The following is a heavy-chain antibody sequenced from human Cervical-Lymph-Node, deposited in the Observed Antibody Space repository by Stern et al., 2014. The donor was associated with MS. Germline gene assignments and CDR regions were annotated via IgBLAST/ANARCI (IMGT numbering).Heavy chain of an antibody. V-gene: IGHV3-13*01. Sequence: VQLVQSGGGLVQPGGSLRLSCAASGFTFSSYDMHWVRQATGKGLEWVSAIGTAGDTYYPGSVKGRFTIPRENAKNSLYLQMNSLRAGDTAVYYCARARTIFGVVTAYYFDYWGQGTLVTVSS. CDR1: GFTFSSYD. CDR3: ARARTIFGVVTAYYFDY. D-gene: IGHD3-3*01. J-gene: IGHJ4*02. CDR2: IGTAGDT.